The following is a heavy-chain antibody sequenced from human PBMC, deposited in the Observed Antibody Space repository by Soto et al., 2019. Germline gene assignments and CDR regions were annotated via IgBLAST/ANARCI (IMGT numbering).Heavy chain of an antibody. J-gene: IGHJ4*02. Sequence: CKESGDTLTSNGISWARHAPEQGLEWMGWISAYNGNTNYAQKLQGRVTMTTDTSTSTAYMELRSLRSDDTAVYYCARGPYRWEPLGPFDYWGQGTLVTVSS. CDR3: ARGPYRWEPLGPFDY. D-gene: IGHD1-26*01. CDR2: ISAYNGNT. CDR1: GDTLTSNG. V-gene: IGHV1-18*01.